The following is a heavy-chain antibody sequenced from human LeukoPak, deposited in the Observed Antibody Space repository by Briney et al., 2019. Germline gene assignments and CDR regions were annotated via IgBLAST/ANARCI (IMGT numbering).Heavy chain of an antibody. CDR1: GFTFSSNG. Sequence: GGSLRLSCVASGFTFSSNGMHWVRQAPGKGLEWVSSISSSSSYIYYADSVKGRFTISRDNAKNSLYLQMNSLRAEDTAVYYCAREEQWLVDYWGQGTLVTVSS. V-gene: IGHV3-21*01. CDR3: AREEQWLVDY. D-gene: IGHD6-19*01. CDR2: ISSSSSYI. J-gene: IGHJ4*02.